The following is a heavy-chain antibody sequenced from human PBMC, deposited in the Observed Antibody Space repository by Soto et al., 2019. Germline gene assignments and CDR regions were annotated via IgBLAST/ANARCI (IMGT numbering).Heavy chain of an antibody. CDR1: GFTFSSYA. CDR2: ISYDGSNK. CDR3: ARAWGGIVATMGVHYGMDV. D-gene: IGHD5-12*01. J-gene: IGHJ6*02. Sequence: GGSLRLSCAASGFTFSSYAMHWVRQAPGKGLEWVAVISYDGSNKYYADSVKGRFTISRDNSKNTLYLQMNSLRAEDTAVYYCARAWGGIVATMGVHYGMDVWGQGTTVTVSS. V-gene: IGHV3-30-3*01.